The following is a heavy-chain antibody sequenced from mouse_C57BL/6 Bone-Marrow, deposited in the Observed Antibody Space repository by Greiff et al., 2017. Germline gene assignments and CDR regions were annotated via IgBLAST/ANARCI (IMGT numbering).Heavy chain of an antibody. V-gene: IGHV5-4*01. J-gene: IGHJ2*01. D-gene: IGHD1-1*01. CDR2: ISDGGSYT. CDR1: GFTFSSYA. CDR3: ARDYYGSSHFDY. Sequence: EVKLEESGGGLVKPGGSLKLSCAASGFTFSSYAMSWVRQTPEKRLEWVATISDGGSYTYYPDNVKGRLTISRDNAKNNLYLQMSHLKSEDTAMYYCARDYYGSSHFDYWGQGTTLTVSS.